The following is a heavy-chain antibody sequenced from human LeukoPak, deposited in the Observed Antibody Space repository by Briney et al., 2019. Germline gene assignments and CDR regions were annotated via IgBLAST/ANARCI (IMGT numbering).Heavy chain of an antibody. CDR1: GYTFTSYG. V-gene: IGHV1-18*01. Sequence: ASVKVSCKASGYTFTSYGISWVRQAPGQGLERMGWISAYNGNTNYAQKLQGRVTMTTDTSTSTAYMELRSLRSDDTAVYYCARNVYDYGSGSYSDYWGQGTLVTVSS. CDR2: ISAYNGNT. D-gene: IGHD3-10*01. CDR3: ARNVYDYGSGSYSDY. J-gene: IGHJ4*02.